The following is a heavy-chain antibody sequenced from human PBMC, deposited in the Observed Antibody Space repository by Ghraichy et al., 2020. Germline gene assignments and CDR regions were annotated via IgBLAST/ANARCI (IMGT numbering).Heavy chain of an antibody. Sequence: SVKVSCKASGGTFSSYAISWVRQAPGQGLEWMGGIIPIFGTANYAQKFQGRVTITADESTSTAYMELSSLRSEDTAVYYCARGGSSGYDQKKFDYWGQGTLVTVSS. J-gene: IGHJ4*02. CDR2: IIPIFGTA. V-gene: IGHV1-69*13. CDR1: GGTFSSYA. CDR3: ARGGSSGYDQKKFDY. D-gene: IGHD5-12*01.